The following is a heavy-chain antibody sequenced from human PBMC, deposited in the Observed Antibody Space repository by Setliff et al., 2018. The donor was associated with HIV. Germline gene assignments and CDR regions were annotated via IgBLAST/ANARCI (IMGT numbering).Heavy chain of an antibody. D-gene: IGHD6-6*01. V-gene: IGHV1-46*01. J-gene: IGHJ3*02. Sequence: GASVKVSCKASGYAFTSNYIHWVRQAPGQGLEWMALIYPSNGDTTYAQSFQGRVTMTRDTSTTTVYMELRSLRSEDTAVYYCARAWVFDSSSNDAFDIWGQGTTVTVSS. CDR1: GYAFTSNY. CDR3: ARAWVFDSSSNDAFDI. CDR2: IYPSNGDT.